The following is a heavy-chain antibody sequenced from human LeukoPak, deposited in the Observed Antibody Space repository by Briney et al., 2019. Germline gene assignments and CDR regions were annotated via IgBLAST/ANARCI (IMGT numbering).Heavy chain of an antibody. CDR3: AKDIAAAGN. CDR2: ISGSGGSP. Sequence: GGSLRLSCAASGFTFSIYAMSRVRQAPGKGLGWVSAISGSGGSPYDADSVTGRFTIPRDNSKNTLYPQMNSLRAEDTAVYYCAKDIAAAGNWGQGTLVTVSS. V-gene: IGHV3-23*01. J-gene: IGHJ4*02. CDR1: GFTFSIYA. D-gene: IGHD6-13*01.